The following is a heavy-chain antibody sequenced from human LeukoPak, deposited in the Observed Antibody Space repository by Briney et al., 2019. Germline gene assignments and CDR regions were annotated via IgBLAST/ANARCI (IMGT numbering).Heavy chain of an antibody. CDR1: GYSFTCYW. Sequence: GEALKISCKGSGYSFTCYWIGLVRPIPGEGLELVGINYPGYSDTRYSLSFQGQVTISAVKSISTAYLQWSSLKASDTAMYYCARHQVSPTEDTDDFDIWGQGTMVTVS. CDR2: NYPGYSDT. V-gene: IGHV5-51*01. D-gene: IGHD2-15*01. CDR3: ARHQVSPTEDTDDFDI. J-gene: IGHJ3*02.